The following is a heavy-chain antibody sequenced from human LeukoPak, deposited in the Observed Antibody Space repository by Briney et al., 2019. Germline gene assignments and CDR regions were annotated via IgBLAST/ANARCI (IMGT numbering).Heavy chain of an antibody. Sequence: GGSLRLSCAAPGLTLRNSAMSWVRQAPGKGLEWVSAIGGGITNTFYAASVEGRFTLSRDNSKNTLFLQMNSLRAEDTAVYFCATRGVGTTYYWGQGTLVTVSS. D-gene: IGHD1/OR15-1a*01. V-gene: IGHV3-23*01. J-gene: IGHJ4*02. CDR2: IGGGITNT. CDR3: ATRGVGTTYY. CDR1: GLTLRNSA.